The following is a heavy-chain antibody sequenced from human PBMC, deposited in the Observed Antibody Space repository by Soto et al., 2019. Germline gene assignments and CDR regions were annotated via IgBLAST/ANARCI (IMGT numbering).Heavy chain of an antibody. CDR2: IYYSGST. J-gene: IGHJ6*02. D-gene: IGHD6-19*01. CDR3: ARQSGWYRTYYYYGMDV. Sequence: TLSLTCTVSGGSISSSSYYWGWIRQPPGKGLEWIGSIYYSGSTYYNPSLKSRVTISVDTSKNQFSLKLSSVTAADTAVYYCARQSGWYRTYYYYGMDVWGQGTTVTVSS. V-gene: IGHV4-39*01. CDR1: GGSISSSSYY.